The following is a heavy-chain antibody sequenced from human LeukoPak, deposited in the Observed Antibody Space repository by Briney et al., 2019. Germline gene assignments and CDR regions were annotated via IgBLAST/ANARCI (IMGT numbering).Heavy chain of an antibody. D-gene: IGHD3-10*01. CDR3: ARSDGYGLVGI. V-gene: IGHV4-39*07. J-gene: IGHJ3*02. CDR2: IYSRGNT. Sequence: PSETLSLTCSVSGVSISSGSNYWGWIRQPPGKTLEWIGSIYSRGNTYYDPSLKSRVIILIDTAKNHFSLNLSSVTAADTAVYYCARSDGYGLVGIWGQGTMVTVSS. CDR1: GVSISSGSNY.